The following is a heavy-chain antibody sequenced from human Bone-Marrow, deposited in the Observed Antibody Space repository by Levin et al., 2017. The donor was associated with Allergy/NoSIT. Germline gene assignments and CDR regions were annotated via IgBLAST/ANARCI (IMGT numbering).Heavy chain of an antibody. D-gene: IGHD1-26*01. CDR3: ARQPGALDTNMGWGLYDNYYDMDV. CDR1: GGSISSTIYY. Sequence: SETLSLTCSVSGGSISSTIYYWAWIRQPPGTGLEWIGSVHYSGSTFYNPSLESRVTIAADTSRNQFSLGLSSVSVADPAVYYCARQPGALDTNMGWGLYDNYYDMDVWGNGTTVTVSS. V-gene: IGHV4-39*01. CDR2: VHYSGST. J-gene: IGHJ6*03.